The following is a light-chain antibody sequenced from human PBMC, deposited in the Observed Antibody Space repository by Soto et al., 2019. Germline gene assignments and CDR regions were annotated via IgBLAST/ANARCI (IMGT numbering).Light chain of an antibody. J-gene: IGLJ1*01. CDR2: SNN. CDR1: SSSIGSNT. Sequence: QSVLTQPPSASGTPGQRVTISCSGSSSSIGSNTVTWYQQLPETAPKLLMYSNNQRPSGVPDRFSGSKSGTSASLAISGLQSEDEADYYCAAWDDSLNGPVFGTGTKLTVL. V-gene: IGLV1-44*01. CDR3: AAWDDSLNGPV.